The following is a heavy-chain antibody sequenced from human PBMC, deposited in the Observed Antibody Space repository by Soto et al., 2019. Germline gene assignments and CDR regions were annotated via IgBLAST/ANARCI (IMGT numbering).Heavy chain of an antibody. J-gene: IGHJ3*02. D-gene: IGHD1-26*01. CDR2: IKYSGTT. CDR3: ARHGITGSYYDAFDI. V-gene: IGHV4-39*01. CDR1: SFSISSNSRN. Sequence: SVTLSPNCTINSFSISSNSRNWASILQPPGKGLEWIASIKYSGTTFYNPSLKSRVTLSVDTSKNQFALKLSSVTAAETAVYYCARHGITGSYYDAFDIWGQGTMVT.